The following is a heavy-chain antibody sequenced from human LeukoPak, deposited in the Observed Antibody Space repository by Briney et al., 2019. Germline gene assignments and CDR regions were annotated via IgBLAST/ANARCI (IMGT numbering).Heavy chain of an antibody. CDR3: AREVGATSAFDI. J-gene: IGHJ3*02. CDR2: IIPIFGTA. CDR1: GGTFSSYA. D-gene: IGHD1-26*01. V-gene: IGHV1-69*13. Sequence: SVKVSCKASGGTFSSYAISWVRQAPGQGLEWMGGIIPIFGTANYAQKFQGRVTITADESTSTAYMELRSLRSDDTAVYYCAREVGATSAFDIWGQGTMVTVSS.